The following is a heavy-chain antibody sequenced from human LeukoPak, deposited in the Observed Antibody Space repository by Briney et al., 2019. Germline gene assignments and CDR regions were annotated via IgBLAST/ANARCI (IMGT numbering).Heavy chain of an antibody. CDR1: GFSFSSHS. V-gene: IGHV3-21*06. J-gene: IGHJ4*02. Sequence: PGGSLRPSCAASGFSFSSHSMNWVRQAPGKGLERISYISSTSNEIYYVDSVKGRFTISRDDAKNSLYLQMNSLSAEDTAVYYCARDAGAGFDYWGQGALVTVSS. D-gene: IGHD6-13*01. CDR2: ISSTSNEI. CDR3: ARDAGAGFDY.